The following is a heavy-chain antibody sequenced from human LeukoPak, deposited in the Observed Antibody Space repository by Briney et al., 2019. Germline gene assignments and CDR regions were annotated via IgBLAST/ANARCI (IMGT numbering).Heavy chain of an antibody. V-gene: IGHV4-59*08. D-gene: IGHD6-13*01. J-gene: IGHJ4*02. CDR1: GSSISSYY. CDR3: ARRNRYSSSLDY. CDR2: IYYSGST. Sequence: SETLSLTCTASGSSISSYYWSWIRQPPGKGLEWIGYIYYSGSTNYNPSLKSRGTISVDTSKNQYSLKLSSVTAADTAVYCCARRNRYSSSLDYWGQGTLVTVSS.